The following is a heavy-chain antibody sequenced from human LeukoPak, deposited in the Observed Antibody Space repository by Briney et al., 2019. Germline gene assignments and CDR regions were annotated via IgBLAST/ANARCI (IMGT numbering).Heavy chain of an antibody. V-gene: IGHV1-69*05. CDR2: IIPIFGTA. CDR3: ARATTRPWELLRGPYAFDI. CDR1: GGTFSSYA. D-gene: IGHD1-26*01. J-gene: IGHJ3*02. Sequence: SVKVSCKASGGTFSSYAISWVRQAPGQGLEWMGGIIPIFGTANYAQKFQGRVTITTDESTSTAYMELSSLRSEETAVYYCARATTRPWELLRGPYAFDIWGQGTMVTVSS.